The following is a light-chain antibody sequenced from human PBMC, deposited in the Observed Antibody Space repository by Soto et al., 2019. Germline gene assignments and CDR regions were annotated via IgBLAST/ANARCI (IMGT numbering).Light chain of an antibody. J-gene: IGLJ3*02. V-gene: IGLV1-40*01. CDR3: QSYDSSLSGWV. CDR2: GNS. CDR1: SSNIGAGYD. Sequence: QSVLTQPHSVSGAPGKRVTISCTGSSSNIGAGYDVHWYQQLPGTAPKLLIYGNSNRPSGVPDRFSGSKSGTSASLAITGLQAEDEADYYCQSYDSSLSGWVFGGGTKLTVL.